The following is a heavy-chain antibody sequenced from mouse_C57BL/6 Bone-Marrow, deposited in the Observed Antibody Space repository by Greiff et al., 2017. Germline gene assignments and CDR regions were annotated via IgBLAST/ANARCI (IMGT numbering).Heavy chain of an antibody. J-gene: IGHJ2*01. CDR3: ARNYGSSYYFDY. Sequence: QVQLQQSGAELARPGASVKMSCKASGYTFTSYTMHWVKQRPGQGLEWIGYINPSSGYTKYNQKFKDKATLTADKSSITAYMQLSSLISEDSAVYYCARNYGSSYYFDYGGQGTTLTDSS. CDR2: INPSSGYT. D-gene: IGHD1-1*01. CDR1: GYTFTSYT. V-gene: IGHV1-4*01.